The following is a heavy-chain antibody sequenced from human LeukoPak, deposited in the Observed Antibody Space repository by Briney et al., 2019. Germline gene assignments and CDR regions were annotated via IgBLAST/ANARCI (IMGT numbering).Heavy chain of an antibody. CDR1: GYTFTGYY. V-gene: IGHV1-2*02. Sequence: ASVKVSCKASGYTFTGYYMHWVRQAPGPGLEWMGWINPNSGGTNYAQKFQGRVTMTRDTSISTAYMELSRLTSDDTAVYYCARDRKVRITMVRGVIGGMDVWGQGTTVTVSS. CDR2: INPNSGGT. D-gene: IGHD3-10*01. J-gene: IGHJ6*02. CDR3: ARDRKVRITMVRGVIGGMDV.